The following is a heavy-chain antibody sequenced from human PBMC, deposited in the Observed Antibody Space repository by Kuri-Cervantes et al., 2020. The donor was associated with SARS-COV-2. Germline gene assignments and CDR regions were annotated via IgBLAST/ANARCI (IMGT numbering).Heavy chain of an antibody. J-gene: IGHJ4*02. V-gene: IGHV4-34*01. Sequence: GSLRLSCAVYGGSFNDYWWSWVRQPPGTGLEWIGDIKHSGSTNCNPSLKSRVTISVDTSKSQFSLKLTSVTAADTAVYYCARGVPGFWGPGTLVTVSS. CDR2: IKHSGST. CDR3: ARGVPGF. CDR1: GGSFNDYW.